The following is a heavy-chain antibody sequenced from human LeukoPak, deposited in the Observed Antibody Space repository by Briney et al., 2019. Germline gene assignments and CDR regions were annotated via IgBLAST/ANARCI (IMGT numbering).Heavy chain of an antibody. J-gene: IGHJ5*02. CDR2: TYYRSTWYN. CDR1: GDSVSSNSIT. V-gene: IGHV6-1*01. Sequence: SQTPSLTCAISGDSVSSNSITWNWIRQSPSRGLEWLGRTYYRSTWYNDYAVSVRGRITVNPDTSKNQFSLHLNSVTPEDTAVYYCARRLTQYDCFDPWGQGILVTVSS. D-gene: IGHD2-2*01. CDR3: ARRLTQYDCFDP.